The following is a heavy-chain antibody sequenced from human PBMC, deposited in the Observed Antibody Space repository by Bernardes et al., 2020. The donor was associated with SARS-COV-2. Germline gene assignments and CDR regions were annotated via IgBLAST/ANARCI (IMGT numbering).Heavy chain of an antibody. CDR3: AKRSAIWELLGQGYYFDY. J-gene: IGHJ4*02. Sequence: GGSLRLSCVASGFMFSNFGMHWVRQIPGKGLEWVAIISYEGSNKYYADSVKGRFSISRDNSRNTLYLQMNSLRTEDTAVYYCAKRSAIWELLGQGYYFDYWGQGALVTVSS. D-gene: IGHD1-26*01. CDR1: GFMFSNFG. CDR2: ISYEGSNK. V-gene: IGHV3-30*18.